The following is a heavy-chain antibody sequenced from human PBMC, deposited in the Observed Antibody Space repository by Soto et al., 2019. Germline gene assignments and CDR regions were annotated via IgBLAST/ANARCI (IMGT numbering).Heavy chain of an antibody. J-gene: IGHJ4*02. CDR3: AMSLIVVPAVAESSEY. V-gene: IGHV3-48*02. CDR1: GFTFSSYS. CDR2: ISSSSSTI. Sequence: GGSLRLSCAASGFTFSSYSMNWVRQAPGKGLEWVSYISSSSSTIYYADSVKGRFTISRDNAKNSLYLQMNSLRDEDTAVHYCAMSLIVVPAVAESSEYWGQGTLVTVSS. D-gene: IGHD2-2*01.